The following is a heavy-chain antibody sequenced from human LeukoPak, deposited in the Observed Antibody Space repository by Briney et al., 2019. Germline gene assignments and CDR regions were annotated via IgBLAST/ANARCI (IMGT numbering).Heavy chain of an antibody. Sequence: GESLKISCRGSGSTFTNNWIAWVRQMPGKGLEWMGIIYPGGSDTRYSPSFQGQVTISADKSISTAYLQWSSLKASDTAIYYCARHPPYYRGSRWFDPWGQGTLVTVSS. CDR3: ARHPPYYRGSRWFDP. J-gene: IGHJ5*02. CDR1: GSTFTNNW. CDR2: IYPGGSDT. D-gene: IGHD3-10*01. V-gene: IGHV5-51*01.